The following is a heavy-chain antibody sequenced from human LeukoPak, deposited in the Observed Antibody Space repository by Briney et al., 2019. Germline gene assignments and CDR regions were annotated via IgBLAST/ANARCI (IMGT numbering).Heavy chain of an antibody. V-gene: IGHV3-7*03. CDR3: ARGAFYYSDF. J-gene: IGHJ4*02. CDR2: IKHDGSDK. CDR1: GFTFSSHW. D-gene: IGHD3-16*01. Sequence: GGSLRLSCEASGFTFSSHWMTWVRQAPGKGLEWVANIKHDGSDKYYVDSVKGRFTISRDNAKNSLYLQMNSLRAEDSALYYCARGAFYYSDFWGQGTLVTVSS.